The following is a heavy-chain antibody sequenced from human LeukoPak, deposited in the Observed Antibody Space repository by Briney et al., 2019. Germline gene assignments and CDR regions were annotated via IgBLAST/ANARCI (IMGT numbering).Heavy chain of an antibody. Sequence: SETLSLTCTVSGYSISSGYYWGWIRQPPGKGLEWIGSIYHSGSTYYNPSLKSRVTISVDTSKNQFSLKLSSVTAADTAVYYCARGSASSGWRDPVLDYYMDVWGKGTTVTVSS. J-gene: IGHJ6*03. V-gene: IGHV4-38-2*02. CDR2: IYHSGST. CDR1: GYSISSGYY. D-gene: IGHD3-22*01. CDR3: ARGSASSGWRDPVLDYYMDV.